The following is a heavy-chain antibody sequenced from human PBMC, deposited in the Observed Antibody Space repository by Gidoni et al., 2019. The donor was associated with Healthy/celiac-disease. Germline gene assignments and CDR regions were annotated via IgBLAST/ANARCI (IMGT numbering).Heavy chain of an antibody. CDR2: ISGSGGST. D-gene: IGHD3-22*01. CDR1: GLTFSSYA. J-gene: IGHJ1*01. Sequence: EVQLLESGGGLVQPGGSLRLSCEASGLTFSSYAMSWVRQAPGKGLEWVSAISGSGGSTYYADSVKGRFTISRDNSKNTLYLQMNSLRAEDTAVYYCAKVMVYYYDSSGELGYFQHWGQGTLVTVSS. V-gene: IGHV3-23*01. CDR3: AKVMVYYYDSSGELGYFQH.